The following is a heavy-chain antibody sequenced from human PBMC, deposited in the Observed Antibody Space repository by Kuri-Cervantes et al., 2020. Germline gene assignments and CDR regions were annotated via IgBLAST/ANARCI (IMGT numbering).Heavy chain of an antibody. V-gene: IGHV3-23*01. Sequence: GSLRLSCAASGFTFSSYAMSWVRQAPGKGLEWVSAISGSGGSTYYADSVKGRFTISRDNSKNTLYLQMNSLRAEDTAVYYCARGTLSSSWYIYYYYYGMDVWGQGTTVTVSS. CDR2: ISGSGGST. D-gene: IGHD6-13*01. J-gene: IGHJ6*02. CDR1: GFTFSSYA. CDR3: ARGTLSSSWYIYYYYYGMDV.